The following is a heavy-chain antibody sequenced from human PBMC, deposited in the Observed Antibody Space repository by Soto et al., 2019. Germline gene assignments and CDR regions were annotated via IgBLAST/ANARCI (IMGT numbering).Heavy chain of an antibody. V-gene: IGHV4-31*03. J-gene: IGHJ5*02. CDR2: ISYTGRT. CDR1: GGSTSSDANF. CDR3: ARGSFSSSSSWFDP. Sequence: SETLSLTCTVSGGSTSSDANFWSWIRQLPGRGLEWIGYISYTGRTYYTPSLNSRLAISLDTSKNLFSLRLSAVTAADTAVYFCARGSFSSSSSWFDPWGQGTLVTVSS. D-gene: IGHD6-6*01.